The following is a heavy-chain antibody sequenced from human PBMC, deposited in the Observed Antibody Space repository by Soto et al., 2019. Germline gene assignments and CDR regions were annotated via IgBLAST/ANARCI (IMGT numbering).Heavy chain of an antibody. V-gene: IGHV4-30-2*01. CDR2: ISHSGST. D-gene: IGHD6-19*01. CDR3: ARGGLLPDY. J-gene: IGHJ4*01. Sequence: SETLSLTCAVSGGSISSGGYSWSWIRQPPGKGLEWIGYISHSGSTYFNPSLKSRVTISVDRSKNQFSLKLSSVTAADTAVYYCARGGLLPDYWGHGTLVTVSS. CDR1: GGSISSGGYS.